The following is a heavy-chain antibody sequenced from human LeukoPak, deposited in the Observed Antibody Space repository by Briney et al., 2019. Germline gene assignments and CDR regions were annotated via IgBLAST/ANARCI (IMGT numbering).Heavy chain of an antibody. V-gene: IGHV4-38-2*02. D-gene: IGHD2-2*01. J-gene: IGHJ6*03. CDR1: GYSISSSYY. Sequence: SETLFLTCTVSGYSISSSYYWGWIRQPPGKGLEWIGSIYHSGSTYYNPSLKSRVTISVDTSKNQFSLKLSSVTAADTAVYYCARVSGSVVPYYYYMDVWGKGTTVTVSS. CDR2: IYHSGST. CDR3: ARVSGSVVPYYYYMDV.